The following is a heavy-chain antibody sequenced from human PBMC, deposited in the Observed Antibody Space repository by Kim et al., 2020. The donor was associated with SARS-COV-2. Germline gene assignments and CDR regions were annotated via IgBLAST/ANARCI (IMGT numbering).Heavy chain of an antibody. CDR2: IYYSGST. CDR1: GGSISSSSYY. CDR3: ARNYGSGSYPPYYFDY. V-gene: IGHV4-39*01. Sequence: SETLSLTCTVSGGSISSSSYYWGWIRQPPGKGLEWIGSIYYSGSTYYNPSLKSRVTISVDTSKNQFSLKLSSVTAADTAVYYCARNYGSGSYPPYYFDYWGQGTLVTVSS. J-gene: IGHJ4*02. D-gene: IGHD3-10*01.